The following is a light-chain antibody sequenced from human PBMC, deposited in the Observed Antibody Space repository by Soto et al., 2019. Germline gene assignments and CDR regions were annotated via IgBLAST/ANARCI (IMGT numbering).Light chain of an antibody. J-gene: IGKJ5*01. CDR1: RSVSSN. V-gene: IGKV3-15*01. Sequence: DIVREQSPSTVSEYPRERATLXCMSSRSVSSNLAWYQQKPGQAPRLLIYGASTRATGIPPRFRGSGSGTEFTLTISSLQSEDFAVYYCQQYNNWPPITLGQGTRLEIK. CDR3: QQYNNWPPIT. CDR2: GAS.